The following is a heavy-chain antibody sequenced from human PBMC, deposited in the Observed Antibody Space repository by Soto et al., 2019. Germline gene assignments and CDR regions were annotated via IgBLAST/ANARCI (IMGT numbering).Heavy chain of an antibody. CDR2: INHSGST. CDR1: GGSFSGYY. V-gene: IGHV4-34*01. Sequence: KASETLSLTCAVYGGSFSGYYWSWIRQPPGKGLEWIGEINHSGSTNYNPSLKSRVTISVDTSKNQFSLKLSSVTAADTAVYYCARGRGGSGSYLNYYYYYMDVWGKGTTVTVSS. CDR3: ARGRGGSGSYLNYYYYYMDV. J-gene: IGHJ6*03. D-gene: IGHD3-10*01.